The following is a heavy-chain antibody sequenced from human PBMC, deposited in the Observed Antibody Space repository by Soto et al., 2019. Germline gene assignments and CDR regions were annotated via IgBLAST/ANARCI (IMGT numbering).Heavy chain of an antibody. CDR2: IYYSGRT. CDR1: GVSTTSTTYL. CDR3: AKNLPRTGRFDY. J-gene: IGHJ4*02. V-gene: IGHV4-39*01. Sequence: SEPLSLPGPLSGVSTTSTTYLWAWIRQPPGKGLEWVGSIYYSGRTYYNPSLRSRVTISVDRSKNQFSLTMSSVTAADTAVYYCAKNLPRTGRFDYWGQRTSVTSPQ.